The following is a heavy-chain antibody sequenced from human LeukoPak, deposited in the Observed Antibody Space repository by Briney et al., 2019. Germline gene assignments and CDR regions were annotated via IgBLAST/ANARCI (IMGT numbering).Heavy chain of an antibody. V-gene: IGHV3-23*01. Sequence: GGSLRLSCLASGITFSSSSMSWVRQAPGKGLEWVSAISPGDYTAYYADSVKGRFTVSRDNSKNTLYLQMNSLRAEDTAVYYCARRAGDYSHPYDYWGQGTLVTVSS. CDR1: GITFSSSS. D-gene: IGHD3-22*01. J-gene: IGHJ4*02. CDR2: ISPGDYTA. CDR3: ARRAGDYSHPYDY.